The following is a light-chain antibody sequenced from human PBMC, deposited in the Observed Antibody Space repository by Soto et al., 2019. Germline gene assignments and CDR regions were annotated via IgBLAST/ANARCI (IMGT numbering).Light chain of an antibody. J-gene: IGKJ1*01. CDR3: HQTYGPPWK. V-gene: IGKV1-39*01. Sequence: DIPMTQSPSSLSASVGDRVSITCRASQSISTYLNWYQQKPGMAPKVLIYAASRLQSGVPSRFIGSGSGTDFTLTISSLHPEDFATYYCHQTYGPPWKFGHGTKVEIK. CDR2: AAS. CDR1: QSISTY.